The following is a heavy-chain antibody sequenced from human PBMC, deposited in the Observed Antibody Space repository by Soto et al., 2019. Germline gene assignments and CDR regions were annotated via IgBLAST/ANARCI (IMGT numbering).Heavy chain of an antibody. J-gene: IGHJ6*02. D-gene: IGHD3-16*01. V-gene: IGHV3-23*05. Sequence: PGGSLRLSCAASGFTFRSYAMSWVRQAPGKGLEWVSGITSSGGSTHYADSVKGRFTISRDSSKNTLYLQMNSLRAEDTAVYFCAKNRVSQGGVYYGMDVWGHGATVTVSS. CDR1: GFTFRSYA. CDR3: AKNRVSQGGVYYGMDV. CDR2: ITSSGGST.